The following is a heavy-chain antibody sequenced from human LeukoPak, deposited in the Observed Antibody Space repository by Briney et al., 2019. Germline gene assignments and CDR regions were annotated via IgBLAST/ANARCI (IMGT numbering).Heavy chain of an antibody. CDR1: GYTFTSYG. CDR2: ISAYNGNT. Sequence: ASVTVSCKASGYTFTSYGISWVRQAPGQGLEWMGWISAYNGNTNYAQKLQGRVTMTTDTSTSTAYMELRSLRSDDTAVYYCARDGVAYCSGGSCYGRDWGQGTLVTVSS. V-gene: IGHV1-18*01. J-gene: IGHJ4*02. D-gene: IGHD2-15*01. CDR3: ARDGVAYCSGGSCYGRD.